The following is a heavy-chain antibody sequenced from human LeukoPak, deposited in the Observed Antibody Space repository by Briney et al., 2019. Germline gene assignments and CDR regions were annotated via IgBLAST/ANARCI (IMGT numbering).Heavy chain of an antibody. V-gene: IGHV3-30-3*01. Sequence: GRSLRLSCAASGFTFSSYATHWVRQAPGKGLEWVAVISYDGSNKYYADSVKGRFTISRDNSKNTLYLQMNSLRAEDTAVYYCARVIYGGYAFDIWGQGTMVTVSS. J-gene: IGHJ3*02. CDR1: GFTFSSYA. D-gene: IGHD4-23*01. CDR3: ARVIYGGYAFDI. CDR2: ISYDGSNK.